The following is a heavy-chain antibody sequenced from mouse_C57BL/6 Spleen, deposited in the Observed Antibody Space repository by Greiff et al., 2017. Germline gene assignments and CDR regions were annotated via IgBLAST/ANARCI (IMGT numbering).Heavy chain of an antibody. Sequence: VQLQQSGPELVKPGPSVTMSCKASGYTFTDYNMHWLKQSHGKSLVWFGYINPNNGGTSYNQKFKGKATLTVNKSSSTAYMELRSLTSEDSAVYCCAGLRRSFDYWGQGTTLTVSS. D-gene: IGHD2-4*01. CDR1: GYTFTDYN. V-gene: IGHV1-22*01. J-gene: IGHJ2*01. CDR3: AGLRRSFDY. CDR2: INPNNGGT.